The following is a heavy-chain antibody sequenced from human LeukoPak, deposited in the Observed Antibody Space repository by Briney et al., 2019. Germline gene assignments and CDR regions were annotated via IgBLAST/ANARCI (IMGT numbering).Heavy chain of an antibody. CDR3: ARPRDYYDNPRGAFDI. J-gene: IGHJ3*02. CDR1: GYTFTSYG. D-gene: IGHD3-22*01. Sequence: ASVKVSCKASGYTFTSYGISWVRQAPGQGLDWMGWISAYNGNTNYAQKLQGRVTMTTDTSTSTAYMELRSLRSDDTAVYYCARPRDYYDNPRGAFDIWGQGAMVTVSS. V-gene: IGHV1-18*01. CDR2: ISAYNGNT.